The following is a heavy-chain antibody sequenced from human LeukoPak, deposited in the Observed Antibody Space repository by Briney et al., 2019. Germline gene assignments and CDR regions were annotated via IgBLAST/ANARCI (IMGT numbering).Heavy chain of an antibody. CDR3: ARQPPQYYGMDV. D-gene: IGHD1-14*01. CDR1: GGSFSNYY. Sequence: KPSETLSLTCTVSGGSFSNYYWSWIRQPAGKGLEWIGRIYTSGSTNYNPSVKSRVTMPVDTSNNQFSLKLTSVTAADTAVYYCARQPPQYYGMDVWGQGTTVTVSS. J-gene: IGHJ6*02. CDR2: IYTSGST. V-gene: IGHV4-4*07.